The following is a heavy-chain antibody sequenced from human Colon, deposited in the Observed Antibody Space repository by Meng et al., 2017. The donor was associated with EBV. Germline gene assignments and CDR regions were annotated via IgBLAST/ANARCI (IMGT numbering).Heavy chain of an antibody. CDR3: GRDQGRELINH. J-gene: IGHJ4*02. V-gene: IGHV4-4*02. Sequence: QVQLQEPGPGLVKPSGXLSLTCTVSGDSISSDIWWSWVREPPGKGLEWIGEVYHRGDTNYNPSLKSRVDISVDKSKNQFYLSLFSVTAADTAVYYCGRDQGRELINHGGQGTLVTVSS. D-gene: IGHD1-7*01. CDR1: GDSISSDIW. CDR2: VYHRGDT.